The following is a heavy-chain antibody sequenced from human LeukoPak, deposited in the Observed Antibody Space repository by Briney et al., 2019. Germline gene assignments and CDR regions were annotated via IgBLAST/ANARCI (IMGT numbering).Heavy chain of an antibody. V-gene: IGHV3-23*01. CDR1: GFTFSSYA. CDR3: ARESSGQEFSSLDY. Sequence: GGSLRLSCAASGFTFSSYAMSWVRPAPGKGLGWVSAISGSGGSTYYAHSVKGRFTIARDNSKNTLYLQMNSLRAEDTAVYYCARESSGQEFSSLDYWGQGTLVTVSS. D-gene: IGHD3-22*01. CDR2: ISGSGGST. J-gene: IGHJ4*02.